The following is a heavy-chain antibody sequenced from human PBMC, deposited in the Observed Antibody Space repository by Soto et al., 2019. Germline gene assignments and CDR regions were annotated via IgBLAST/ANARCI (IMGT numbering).Heavy chain of an antibody. Sequence: PGGSLRLSCVASGFTFKGAWMNWVRQAPGKGLEWVGRIKSKTDGGTTDYAAPVKGRFTISRDDSKNTLYLQMNSLKTEDTAVYYCTTFFNPFGGTDDYWGQGTLVTVSS. CDR2: IKSKTDGGTT. V-gene: IGHV3-15*07. CDR1: GFTFKGAW. CDR3: TTFFNPFGGTDDY. D-gene: IGHD3-10*01. J-gene: IGHJ4*02.